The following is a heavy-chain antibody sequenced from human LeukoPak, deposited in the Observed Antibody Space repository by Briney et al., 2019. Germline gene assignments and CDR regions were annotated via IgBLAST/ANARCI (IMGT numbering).Heavy chain of an antibody. CDR2: IYSGGSI. Sequence: GGSLRLSCAASGFTVSNNYMSWVRQAPGKGLEWVSVIYSGGSIYYADSVKGRFTISRDNSKNTLYLHMNSLRAEDTAVYYCARDFLRSSGYYWGQGTLVTVSS. CDR3: ARDFLRSSGYY. CDR1: GFTVSNNY. V-gene: IGHV3-53*01. J-gene: IGHJ4*02. D-gene: IGHD3-22*01.